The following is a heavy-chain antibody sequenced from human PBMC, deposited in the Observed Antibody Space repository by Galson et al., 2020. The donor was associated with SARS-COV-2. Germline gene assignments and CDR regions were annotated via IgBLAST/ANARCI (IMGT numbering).Heavy chain of an antibody. CDR3: ARDNYGDPTGNDYYYSMDV. CDR1: GYTLTELS. Sequence: ASVKVSCKVSGYTLTELSMHWVRQAPGKGLEWMGGFDPEDGETIYAQKFQGRVTMTEDTSTDTAYMELSSLRSEDTAVYYCARDNYGDPTGNDYYYSMDVWGQGTTVTVSS. CDR2: FDPEDGET. D-gene: IGHD4-17*01. V-gene: IGHV1-24*01. J-gene: IGHJ6*02.